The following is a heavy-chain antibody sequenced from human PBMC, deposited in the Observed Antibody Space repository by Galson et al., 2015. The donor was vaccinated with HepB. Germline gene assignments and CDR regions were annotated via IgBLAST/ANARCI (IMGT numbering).Heavy chain of an antibody. D-gene: IGHD6-25*01. Sequence: SLRLSCAASGFTFDDYAMHWVRQAPAKGLEWVSVISWNSGSMGYADSVKGRFIISRDNAKNSLYLQINSLKTEDTALYYCAKDGGSGPGPAGYYYYMDVWGKGTTVTVSS. CDR3: AKDGGSGPGPAGYYYYMDV. J-gene: IGHJ6*03. V-gene: IGHV3-9*01. CDR2: ISWNSGSM. CDR1: GFTFDDYA.